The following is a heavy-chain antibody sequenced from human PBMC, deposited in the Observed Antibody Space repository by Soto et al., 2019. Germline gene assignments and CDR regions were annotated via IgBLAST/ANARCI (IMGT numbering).Heavy chain of an antibody. D-gene: IGHD2-21*02. CDR3: ATKVRVTNYLYYGMDV. J-gene: IGHJ6*02. V-gene: IGHV3-30*03. CDR2: IAFDGSQE. Sequence: QVQLVESGGGVVQPGRALRLSCAASGFTFNTSGMHWVRQAPGKGLEWEAVIAFDGSQEFYGDSVRGRFTISRDNSKNTLFLQMKSLTPEDTAVYYCATKVRVTNYLYYGMDVWGQGTTVTVSS. CDR1: GFTFNTSG.